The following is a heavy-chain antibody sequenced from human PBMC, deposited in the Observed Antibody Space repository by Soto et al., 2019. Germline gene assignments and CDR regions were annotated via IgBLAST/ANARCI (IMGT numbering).Heavy chain of an antibody. J-gene: IGHJ4*02. CDR1: GFTFSKYG. D-gene: IGHD6-13*01. CDR3: AKDRSSSWSLDY. CDR2: ISYDGSNK. V-gene: IGHV3-30*18. Sequence: GGSLRLYCAASGFTFSKYGMHWVRQAPGKGLEWVAVISYDGSNKYYADSVKGRFTISRDNSKNTLYLQMNSLRVEDTAVYYCAKDRSSSWSLDYWGQGTMVTVSS.